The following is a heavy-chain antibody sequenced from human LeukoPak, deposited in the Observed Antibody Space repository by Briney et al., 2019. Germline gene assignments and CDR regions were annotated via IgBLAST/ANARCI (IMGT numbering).Heavy chain of an antibody. CDR2: MYHSGST. Sequence: SETLSLTCTVSGFSISTHYYWVWIRQPPGKGLEWIGSMYHSGSTYYNPSLKSRVTMSVDTSKNQFSLRLSSVTAADTAMYYCARMEVGATSLDYWGQGTLVTVSS. J-gene: IGHJ4*02. D-gene: IGHD1-26*01. V-gene: IGHV4-38-2*02. CDR3: ARMEVGATSLDY. CDR1: GFSISTHYY.